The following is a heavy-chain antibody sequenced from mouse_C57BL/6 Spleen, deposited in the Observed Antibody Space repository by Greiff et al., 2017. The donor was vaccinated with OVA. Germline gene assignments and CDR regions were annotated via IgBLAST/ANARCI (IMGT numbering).Heavy chain of an antibody. CDR3: ARSDYYGSSYYWYFDV. V-gene: IGHV1-80*01. CDR1: GYAFSSYW. Sequence: QVQLQQSGAELVKPGASVKISCKASGYAFSSYWMNWVKQRPGKGLEWIGQIYPGDGDTNYNGKFKGKATLTADESSSTAYMQLSSLTSEDSAVYFCARSDYYGSSYYWYFDVWGTGTTVTVSS. J-gene: IGHJ1*03. CDR2: IYPGDGDT. D-gene: IGHD1-1*01.